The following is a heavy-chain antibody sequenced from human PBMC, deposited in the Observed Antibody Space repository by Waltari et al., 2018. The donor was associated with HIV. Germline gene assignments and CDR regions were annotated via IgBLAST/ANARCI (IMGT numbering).Heavy chain of an antibody. CDR1: GDSVSSDTAA. D-gene: IGHD5-18*01. CDR2: TYHRSEWYY. J-gene: IGHJ5*02. Sequence: KQSGPGLVEASHSIFLSCVISGDSVSSDTAAWNWVRQSPAGGLQWLGRTYHRSEWYYDYSVSLKGRMVINLDIAENQFSLHLSSVTPGDTATYYCVRDSYGFDTWGEGTLVTVPP. CDR3: VRDSYGFDT. V-gene: IGHV6-1*01.